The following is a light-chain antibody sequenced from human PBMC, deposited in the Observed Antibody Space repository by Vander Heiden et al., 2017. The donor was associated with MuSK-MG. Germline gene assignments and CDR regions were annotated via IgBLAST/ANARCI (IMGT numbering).Light chain of an antibody. V-gene: IGKV3-15*01. CDR3: QQYNAWPYT. Sequence: EIVMTQSPATLSVSPGERVTLSCRASQRVSTYLAWYQQKSGQAPRLLIHGASTRATGIPARISGSGSGTEFTLTISSLQSEDFAVDYCQQYNAWPYTFGQGTKLEIK. CDR2: GAS. J-gene: IGKJ2*01. CDR1: QRVSTY.